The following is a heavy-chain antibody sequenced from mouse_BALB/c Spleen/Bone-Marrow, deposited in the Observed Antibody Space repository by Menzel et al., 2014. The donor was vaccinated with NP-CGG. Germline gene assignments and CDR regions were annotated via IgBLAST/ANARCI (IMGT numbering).Heavy chain of an antibody. Sequence: EVQLVEPGGGLVQPKGSLKLSCAASGFTFNTNAMNWVRQAPGKGLEWVARIRSKSNNYATYYADSVKDRFTISRDDSQSMLYLQMNNLKTEDTAMYYCVREGWLLSFAYWGQGTLVTVSA. V-gene: IGHV10S3*01. J-gene: IGHJ3*01. D-gene: IGHD2-3*01. CDR3: VREGWLLSFAY. CDR1: GFTFNTNA. CDR2: IRSKSNNYAT.